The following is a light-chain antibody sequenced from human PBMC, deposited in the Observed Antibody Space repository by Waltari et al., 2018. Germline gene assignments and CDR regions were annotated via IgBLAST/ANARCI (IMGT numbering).Light chain of an antibody. CDR3: QAWDSSTLYV. J-gene: IGLJ1*01. Sequence: SYELTQPPSVSVSPGQTASITCSGDNLGDKYACWYQQKPGQSPVLAIYQDSKRPSGIPERFSGSNSGNTATLTISGTQAMDEADYYCQAWDSSTLYVFGTGTKVTVL. CDR1: NLGDKY. V-gene: IGLV3-1*01. CDR2: QDS.